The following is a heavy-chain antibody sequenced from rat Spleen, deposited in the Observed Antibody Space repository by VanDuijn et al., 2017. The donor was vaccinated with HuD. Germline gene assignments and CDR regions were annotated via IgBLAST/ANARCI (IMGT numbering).Heavy chain of an antibody. D-gene: IGHD1-6*01. CDR1: GFSLTSYN. J-gene: IGHJ1*01. CDR2: IWSGGST. V-gene: IGHV2-45*01. Sequence: QVQLKESGPGLVQPSQTLSLTCTVSGFSLTSYNVHWVRQPPGKGPEWMGVIWSGGSTDYNSALKSRLSISRDTSKNQVFLKMNSLQSEDTTTYYCARGGYTTDYWDWYFDFWGPGTMVTVSS. CDR3: ARGGYTTDYWDWYFDF.